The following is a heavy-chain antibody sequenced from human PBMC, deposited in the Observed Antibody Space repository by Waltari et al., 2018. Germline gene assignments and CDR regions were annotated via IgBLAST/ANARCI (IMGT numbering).Heavy chain of an antibody. Sequence: QVQLVQSGAEVKKPGSSVKVSCKASGGTFSSYAISWVRQAPGQGLEWMGRISPIFGTANYAQKFQGRVTITADKSTSTAYMELSSLRSEDTAVYYCARDRGYSSSGTSWFDPWGQGTLVTVSS. D-gene: IGHD6-6*01. J-gene: IGHJ5*02. CDR2: ISPIFGTA. V-gene: IGHV1-69*13. CDR3: ARDRGYSSSGTSWFDP. CDR1: GGTFSSYA.